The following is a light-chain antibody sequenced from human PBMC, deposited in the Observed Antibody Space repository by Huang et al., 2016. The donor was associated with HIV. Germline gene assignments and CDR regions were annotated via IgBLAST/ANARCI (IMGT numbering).Light chain of an antibody. CDR1: QSLLHSNGYNY. Sequence: DIVMTQSPLSLAVTPGEPASISCRSSQSLLHSNGYNYLDWYLQKPGQSPQLLIYLCSNRASGVPDRFSGSGSVTDFTLKISRVEAKDVGVYYCMQALQTPRTFGQGTRLEIK. CDR2: LCS. V-gene: IGKV2-28*01. J-gene: IGKJ5*01. CDR3: MQALQTPRT.